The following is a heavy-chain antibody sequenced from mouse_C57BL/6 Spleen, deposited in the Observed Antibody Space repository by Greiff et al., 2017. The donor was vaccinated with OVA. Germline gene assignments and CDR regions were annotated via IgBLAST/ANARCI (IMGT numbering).Heavy chain of an antibody. CDR1: GFSFNTYA. J-gene: IGHJ4*01. Sequence: EVMLVESGGGLVQPKGSLKLSCAASGFSFNTYAMNWVRQAPGKGLEWVARIRSKSNNYATYYADSVKDRFTISRDDSESMLYLQMNNLKTEDTAMYYCVRHPGYYGSSPYAMDYWGQGTSVTVSS. CDR3: VRHPGYYGSSPYAMDY. V-gene: IGHV10-1*01. CDR2: IRSKSNNYAT. D-gene: IGHD1-1*01.